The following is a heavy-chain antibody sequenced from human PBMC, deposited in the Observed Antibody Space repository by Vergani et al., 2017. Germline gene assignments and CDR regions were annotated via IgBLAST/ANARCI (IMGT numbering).Heavy chain of an antibody. CDR1: GGSISSSSYY. Sequence: QLQLQESGPGLVKPSETLSLTCTVSGGSISSSSYYWGWIRQPPGKGLEWIGSIYYSGSTYYNPSLKSRVTISVDTSKNQFSLKLSSVTAADTAVYYCARVLNGSGSYHYYYYYYMDVLGKGTTVTVSS. CDR2: IYYSGST. V-gene: IGHV4-39*07. D-gene: IGHD3-10*01. J-gene: IGHJ6*03. CDR3: ARVLNGSGSYHYYYYYYMDV.